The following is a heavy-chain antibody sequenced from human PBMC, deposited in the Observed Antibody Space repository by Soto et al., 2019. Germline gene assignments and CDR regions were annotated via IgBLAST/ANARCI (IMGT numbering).Heavy chain of an antibody. CDR3: ARAIAVAGMGYFDY. J-gene: IGHJ4*02. CDR2: IYHSGNT. V-gene: IGHV4-38-2*01. CDR1: GYSISSGYY. D-gene: IGHD6-19*01. Sequence: PSETLSLTCAVSGYSISSGYYWGWIRQPPGKGLEWIGSIYHSGNTYYNPSLKGRVTISVDTSKNQFSLKLSSVTAADTAVYYCARAIAVAGMGYFDYWGQGTLVAVSS.